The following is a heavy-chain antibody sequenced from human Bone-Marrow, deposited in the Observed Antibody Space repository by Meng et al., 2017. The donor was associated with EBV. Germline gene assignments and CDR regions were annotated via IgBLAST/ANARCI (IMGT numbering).Heavy chain of an antibody. CDR1: GESITTYTSY. V-gene: IGHV4-39*01. CDR2: IYHSGTT. D-gene: IGHD5-18*01. J-gene: IGHJ5*02. CDR3: ARRAASWFDP. Sequence: QLQLHESDPGLVNPSEPLSLTCTVSGESITTYTSYWGWIRQPPGKGLEWIGTIYHSGTTYYNPSLQSRVTISVDTSKNQFSLKMNSVTAADTAVYYCARRAASWFDPWGQGALVTVSS.